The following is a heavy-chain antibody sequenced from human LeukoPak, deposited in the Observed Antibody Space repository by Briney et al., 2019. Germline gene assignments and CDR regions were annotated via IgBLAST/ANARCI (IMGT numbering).Heavy chain of an antibody. D-gene: IGHD2-2*01. V-gene: IGHV3-48*04. J-gene: IGHJ4*02. CDR1: GFTFSSYG. Sequence: GGTLRLSCAASGFTFSSYGMSWVRQAPGKGLEWVSYISGTSNTIYYADSVKGRFTISRDNAKNSLYLQMSSLRAEDTAVYYCARAGYCSSTSCYYFDYWGQGTLVTVSS. CDR2: ISGTSNTI. CDR3: ARAGYCSSTSCYYFDY.